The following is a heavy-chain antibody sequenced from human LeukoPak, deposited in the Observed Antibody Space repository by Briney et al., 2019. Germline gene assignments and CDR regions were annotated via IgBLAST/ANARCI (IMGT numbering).Heavy chain of an antibody. CDR1: GFTFSSYG. Sequence: GGSLRLXCAASGFTFSSYGMHWVRQAPGKGLEWVAFIRYDGSNKYYADSVKGRFTISRDNSKNTLYLQMNSLRAEDTAVYYCAKDIGPGYKSDYWGQGTLVTVSS. V-gene: IGHV3-30*02. J-gene: IGHJ4*02. CDR2: IRYDGSNK. CDR3: AKDIGPGYKSDY. D-gene: IGHD5-24*01.